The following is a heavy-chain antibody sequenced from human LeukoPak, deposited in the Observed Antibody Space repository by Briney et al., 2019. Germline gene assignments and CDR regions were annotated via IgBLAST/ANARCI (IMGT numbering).Heavy chain of an antibody. D-gene: IGHD6-19*01. Sequence: GGSLRLSCAASGFTVSSNYMSWVRQAPGKVLEWVSVIYSGGSTYYADSVKGRFTISRDNSKNTLYLQMNSLRAEDTAVYYCATSQGQWTVPYFDYWGQGTLVTVSS. J-gene: IGHJ4*02. CDR3: ATSQGQWTVPYFDY. CDR1: GFTVSSNY. CDR2: IYSGGST. V-gene: IGHV3-53*01.